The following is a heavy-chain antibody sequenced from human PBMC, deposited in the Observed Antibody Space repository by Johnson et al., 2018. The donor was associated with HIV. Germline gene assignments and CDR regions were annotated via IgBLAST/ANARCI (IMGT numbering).Heavy chain of an antibody. CDR1: GFTFSDYY. J-gene: IGHJ3*02. CDR2: ISSSGYTI. CDR3: AREDSGYVPDAFDI. V-gene: IGHV3-11*01. Sequence: QVQLVESGGGVVRPGGSLRLSCAASGFTFSDYYMSWIRQAPGQGLEWVSYISSSGYTIYYADSVKGRFTISRDNAKNFLYLQMNSLRAEDTALYYCAREDSGYVPDAFDIWGQGTMVTVSS. D-gene: IGHD5-12*01.